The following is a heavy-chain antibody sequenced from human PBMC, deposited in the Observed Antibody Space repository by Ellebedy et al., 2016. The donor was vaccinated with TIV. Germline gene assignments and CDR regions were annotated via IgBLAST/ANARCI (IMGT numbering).Heavy chain of an antibody. Sequence: PGGSLRLSCTASGFTFSYYWMSWVRQAPGKGLEWVANIKQHGSEKDYVDSVKGRFTISRDDAKNSLYLQMNSLRDEDTALYYCARGRGTTAFRSHTFDVWGQGAMVTVSS. J-gene: IGHJ3*01. CDR2: IKQHGSEK. CDR3: ARGRGTTAFRSHTFDV. V-gene: IGHV3-7*01. CDR1: GFTFSYYW. D-gene: IGHD1/OR15-1a*01.